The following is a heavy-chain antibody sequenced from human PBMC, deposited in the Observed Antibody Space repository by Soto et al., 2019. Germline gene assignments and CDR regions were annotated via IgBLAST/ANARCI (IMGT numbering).Heavy chain of an antibody. CDR1: GDSISSYY. D-gene: IGHD1-26*01. J-gene: IGHJ4*02. CDR2: IYYSGRT. Sequence: SETLSLTCAVSGDSISSYYCMWIRQPPGKGLEWIGYIYYSGRTVYNPSLKSRVTMSLDTSKNQFSLKLTSVTATDSAVYYCAGDIPSGSYRFDYWGQGALVTVSS. V-gene: IGHV4-59*08. CDR3: AGDIPSGSYRFDY.